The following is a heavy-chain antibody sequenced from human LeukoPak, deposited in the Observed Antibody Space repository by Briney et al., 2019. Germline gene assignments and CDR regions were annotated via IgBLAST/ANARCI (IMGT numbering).Heavy chain of an antibody. CDR2: IIPILGIA. Sequence: SVKVSCKASGGTFSSYAISWVRQAPGQGLEWMGRIIPILGIANYAQKFQGRVTITADKSTSTAYMELSSLRSEDTAAYYCARVGDILTGYYFDYWGQGTLVTVSS. J-gene: IGHJ4*02. CDR3: ARVGDILTGYYFDY. CDR1: GGTFSSYA. D-gene: IGHD3-9*01. V-gene: IGHV1-69*04.